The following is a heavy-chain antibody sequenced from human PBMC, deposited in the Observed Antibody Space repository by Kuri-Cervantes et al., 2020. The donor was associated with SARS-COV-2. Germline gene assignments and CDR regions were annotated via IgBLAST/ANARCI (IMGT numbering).Heavy chain of an antibody. D-gene: IGHD6-13*01. V-gene: IGHV1-18*01. J-gene: IGHJ4*02. CDR2: ISAYNGNT. Sequence: ASVKVSCKASGYTFTSYGISWVRQAPGQGLEWMGWISAYNGNTNYAQKLQGRVTTTTDTSTSTAYMELRSLRSDDTAVYYCAREVAAAGTVDYWGQGTLVTVSS. CDR1: GYTFTSYG. CDR3: AREVAAAGTVDY.